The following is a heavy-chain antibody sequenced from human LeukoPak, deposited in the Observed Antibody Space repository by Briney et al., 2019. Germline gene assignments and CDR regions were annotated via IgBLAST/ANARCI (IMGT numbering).Heavy chain of an antibody. CDR1: GYTFTSYY. CDR3: ARARGMVMGYYYYMDV. Sequence: ASVKVSGKASGYTFTSYYMHWVRQAPGQGLEWMGIINPSGGSTSYAQKFQGRVTMTRDTSTSTVYMELSSLRSEDTAVYYCARARGMVMGYYYYMDVWGKGTTVTVSS. D-gene: IGHD3-3*01. V-gene: IGHV1-46*01. J-gene: IGHJ6*03. CDR2: INPSGGST.